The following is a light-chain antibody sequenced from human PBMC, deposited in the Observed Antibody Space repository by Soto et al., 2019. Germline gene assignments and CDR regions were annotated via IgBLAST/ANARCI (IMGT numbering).Light chain of an antibody. V-gene: IGLV1-44*01. CDR2: YNN. Sequence: QAVVTQPPSASGTPGQRVTVSCSGNSSNIGSNTVNWYQQLPGTAPKLLIYYNNQRPSGVPDRFSGSKSGTSASLAISGLQSEDEADYYCATWDDSLNGVVFGGGTKLTVL. CDR1: SSNIGSNT. CDR3: ATWDDSLNGVV. J-gene: IGLJ2*01.